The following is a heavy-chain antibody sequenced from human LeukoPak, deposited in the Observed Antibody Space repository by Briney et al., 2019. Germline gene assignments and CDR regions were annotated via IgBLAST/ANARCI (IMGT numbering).Heavy chain of an antibody. V-gene: IGHV3-21*04. CDR3: ARHSSPSYYYGMDV. D-gene: IGHD6-13*01. Sequence: PGGSLRPSCAASGFTFSSYSMNWVRQAPGKGLEWVSSISSSSSYIYYADSVKGRFTISRDNAKNSLYLQMNSLRAEDTAVYYCARHSSPSYYYGMDVWGQGTTVTVSS. J-gene: IGHJ6*02. CDR2: ISSSSSYI. CDR1: GFTFSSYS.